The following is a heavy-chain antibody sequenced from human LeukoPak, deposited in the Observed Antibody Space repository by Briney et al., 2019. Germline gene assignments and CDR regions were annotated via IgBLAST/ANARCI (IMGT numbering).Heavy chain of an antibody. Sequence: SVKVSSKASGGTFSSYAISWVRQAPGQGLEWMGGIIPIFGTTNYAQKFQGRVTITADESTSTADMELSSLRSEDTAVYYCAKDFTRNYYYDSSGYYFTGNYWGQGTLVTVSS. J-gene: IGHJ4*02. CDR3: AKDFTRNYYYDSSGYYFTGNY. CDR2: IIPIFGTT. D-gene: IGHD3-22*01. CDR1: GGTFSSYA. V-gene: IGHV1-69*13.